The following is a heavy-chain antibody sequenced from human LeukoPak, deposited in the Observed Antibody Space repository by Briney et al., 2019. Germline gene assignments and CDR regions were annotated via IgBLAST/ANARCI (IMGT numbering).Heavy chain of an antibody. D-gene: IGHD4-17*01. CDR1: GYTFTGYY. CDR2: INPNSGGT. J-gene: IGHJ3*02. Sequence: ASVKVSCKASGYTFTGYYMHWVRQAPGQGLEWMGWINPNSGGTNYAQKFQGRVTMTRDTSISTAYMELSRLRSDDTAVYYCASATTVTTIAFDIWGQGTMVTVSS. CDR3: ASATTVTTIAFDI. V-gene: IGHV1-2*02.